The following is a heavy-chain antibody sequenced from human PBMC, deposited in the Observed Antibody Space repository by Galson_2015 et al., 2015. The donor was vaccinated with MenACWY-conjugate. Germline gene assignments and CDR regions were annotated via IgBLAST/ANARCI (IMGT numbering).Heavy chain of an antibody. CDR2: IWHGGTHT. V-gene: IGHV5-51*01. CDR1: GYDLNPYW. Sequence: QSGAEVKKPGESLKISCQASGYDLNPYWIGWVRQMPGKGLEWLGIIWHGGTHTTYNPPYQVMGTILVNSSNQTHHLRWSSLKASDTGMYYCARRQFKAAAAAFDPWGQGTLVTVSS. D-gene: IGHD6-13*01. J-gene: IGHJ5*02. CDR3: ARRQFKAAAAAFDP.